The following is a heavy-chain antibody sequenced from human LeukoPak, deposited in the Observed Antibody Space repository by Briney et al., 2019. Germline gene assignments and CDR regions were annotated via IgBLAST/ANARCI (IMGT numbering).Heavy chain of an antibody. V-gene: IGHV4-38-2*02. CDR3: ARDPGDTVNY. D-gene: IGHD2-15*01. CDR2: IYHSEST. Sequence: SETLSLTCTVSGYSIGSDYYWGWIRQPPGKGLEWIGSIYHSESTYYNPSLKSRVTISIDTSKNQFSLKLSSLTAADTAVYYCARDPGDTVNYWGQGTLVTVSS. J-gene: IGHJ4*02. CDR1: GYSIGSDYY.